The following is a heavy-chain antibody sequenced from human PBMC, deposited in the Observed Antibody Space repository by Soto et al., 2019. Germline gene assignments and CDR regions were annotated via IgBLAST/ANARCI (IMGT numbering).Heavy chain of an antibody. V-gene: IGHV3-48*01. Sequence: EVQLVESGGGLVQPGGSLRLSCAASGFTFSSYSMNWVRQAPGKGLEWVSYISSSSSTIYYADSVKGRFTISRDDAKNSLELQMNSLRAEDTAVYYGARYSGWSPYFQHWGQGTLVTVSS. CDR1: GFTFSSYS. CDR2: ISSSSSTI. J-gene: IGHJ1*01. CDR3: ARYSGWSPYFQH. D-gene: IGHD6-19*01.